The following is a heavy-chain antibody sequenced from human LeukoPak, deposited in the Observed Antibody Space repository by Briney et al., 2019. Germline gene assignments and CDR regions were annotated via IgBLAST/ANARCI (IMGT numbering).Heavy chain of an antibody. V-gene: IGHV3-23*01. CDR1: VFTFSSYA. J-gene: IGHJ4*02. Sequence: GGTLRLSRAASVFTFSSYAMSWARQAPGKGLECVSAISGSGGSTYYADSVKGRFTISRDNSKNTLYLQMNSVRVEDSGVYYCVGGSGSKYYWGQGTLVTVSS. D-gene: IGHD3-10*01. CDR2: ISGSGGST. CDR3: VGGSGSKYY.